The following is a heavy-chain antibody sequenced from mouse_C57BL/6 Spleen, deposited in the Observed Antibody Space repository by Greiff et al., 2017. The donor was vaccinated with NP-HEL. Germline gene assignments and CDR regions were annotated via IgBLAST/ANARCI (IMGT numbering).Heavy chain of an antibody. CDR2: IYPGDGDT. Sequence: QVQLKQSGAELVKPGASVKISCKASGYAFSSYWMNWVKQRPGKGLEWIGQIYPGDGDTNYNGKFKGKATLTADKSSSTAYMQLSSLTSEDSAVYFCARRGYDGYLALDYWGQGTTLTVSS. CDR1: GYAFSSYW. J-gene: IGHJ2*01. CDR3: ARRGYDGYLALDY. V-gene: IGHV1-80*01. D-gene: IGHD2-3*01.